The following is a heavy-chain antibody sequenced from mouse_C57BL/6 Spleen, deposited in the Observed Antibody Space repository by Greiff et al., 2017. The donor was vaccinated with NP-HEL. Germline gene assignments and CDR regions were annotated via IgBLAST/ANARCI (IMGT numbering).Heavy chain of an antibody. CDR1: GYTFTSYW. CDR3: ARRVYYDYDGFDY. Sequence: QVHVKQPGAELVRPGSSVKLSCKASGYTFTSYWMDWVKQRPGQGLEWIGNIYPSDSETHYNQKFKDKATLTVDKSSSTAYMQLSSLTSEDSAVYYCARRVYYDYDGFDYWGQGTTLTVSS. V-gene: IGHV1-61*01. D-gene: IGHD2-4*01. J-gene: IGHJ2*01. CDR2: IYPSDSET.